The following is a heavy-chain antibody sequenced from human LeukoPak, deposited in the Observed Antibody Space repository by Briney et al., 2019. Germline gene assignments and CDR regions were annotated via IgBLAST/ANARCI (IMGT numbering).Heavy chain of an antibody. V-gene: IGHV3-43*02. D-gene: IGHD6-19*01. CDR3: TKENGGWASYYFDN. CDR2: ISGDGTTP. Sequence: PGGSLRLSCAASGFTFEDYTMHWVRQAPGKGLEWVSLISGDGTTPFYADSVKGRFTISRDNSKNSLYLQMNSLTTEDTALYYCTKENGGWASYYFDNWGQGTLVTVSS. CDR1: GFTFEDYT. J-gene: IGHJ4*02.